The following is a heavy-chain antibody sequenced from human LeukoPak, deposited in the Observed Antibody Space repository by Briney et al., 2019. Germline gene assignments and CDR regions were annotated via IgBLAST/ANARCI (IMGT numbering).Heavy chain of an antibody. CDR3: ARSDIVLSSQNDY. CDR2: ISAYNGNT. CDR1: GYTFTTYG. V-gene: IGHV1-18*01. Sequence: ASVKVSCKASGYTFTTYGISWVRQAPGQGLEWMGWISAYNGNTEYVQKLQGRVTMTTDTSTSTAYMELRSLRSDDTAVYYCARSDIVLSSQNDYWGQGTLVTVSS. D-gene: IGHD5-12*01. J-gene: IGHJ4*02.